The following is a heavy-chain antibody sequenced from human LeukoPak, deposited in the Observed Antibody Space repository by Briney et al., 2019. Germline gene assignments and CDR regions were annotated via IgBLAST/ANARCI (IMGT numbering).Heavy chain of an antibody. CDR1: GGTFSRYA. CDR2: IIPIFGTA. J-gene: IGHJ4*02. V-gene: IGHV1-69*13. Sequence: SVKVSCKASGGTFSRYAVSWVRQAPGQGLEWMGGIIPIFGTANYAQKFQGRVTITADESTSTAYMELSSLRSEDTAVYYCASSSGGYYDSSGYEPAPNDYWGQGTLVTVSS. CDR3: ASSSGGYYDSSGYEPAPNDY. D-gene: IGHD3-22*01.